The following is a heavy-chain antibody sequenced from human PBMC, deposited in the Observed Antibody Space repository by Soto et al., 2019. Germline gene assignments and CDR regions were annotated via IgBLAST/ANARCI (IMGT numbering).Heavy chain of an antibody. Sequence: SETLSLTCTVSGGSISSSSYYWGWIRQPPGKGLEWIGSIYYSGSTYYNPSLKSRVTISVDTSKNQFSLKLSSVTAADTAVYHCARHKRENYGSGSRFDYWGQGTLVTVSS. CDR1: GGSISSSSYY. J-gene: IGHJ4*02. CDR3: ARHKRENYGSGSRFDY. V-gene: IGHV4-39*01. CDR2: IYYSGST. D-gene: IGHD3-10*01.